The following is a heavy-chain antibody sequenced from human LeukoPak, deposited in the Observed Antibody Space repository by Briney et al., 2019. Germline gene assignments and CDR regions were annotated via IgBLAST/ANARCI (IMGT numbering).Heavy chain of an antibody. CDR2: INHSGST. J-gene: IGHJ4*02. D-gene: IGHD3-22*01. CDR3: ARRGYYYDSSGYRTLDY. Sequence: SETLSLTCAVYGGSFSGYYWSWIRQPPGKGLEWIGEINHSGSTNYNPSLKSRVTISVDTSKNQFSLKLSSVTAADTAVYYCARRGYYYDSSGYRTLDYWGQGTLVTVSS. V-gene: IGHV4-34*01. CDR1: GGSFSGYY.